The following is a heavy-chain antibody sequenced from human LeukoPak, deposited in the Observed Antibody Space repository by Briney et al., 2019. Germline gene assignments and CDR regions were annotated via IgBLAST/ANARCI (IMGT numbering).Heavy chain of an antibody. CDR1: GFTFSSYA. V-gene: IGHV3-23*01. Sequence: GGSLRLSCAASGFTFSSYAMNWVRQAPGKGLEWVSAISGSGGSTYYADSVKGRFTISRDNSKNTLYLQMNSLRAEDTAVYYCAKDRYCSSTSCLGDYYYYGMDVWGQGTTVTVSS. J-gene: IGHJ6*02. CDR2: ISGSGGST. CDR3: AKDRYCSSTSCLGDYYYYGMDV. D-gene: IGHD2-2*01.